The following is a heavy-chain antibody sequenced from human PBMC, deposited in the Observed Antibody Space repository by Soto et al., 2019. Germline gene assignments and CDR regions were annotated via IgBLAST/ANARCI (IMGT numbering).Heavy chain of an antibody. CDR2: INAGNGNT. D-gene: IGHD1-26*01. J-gene: IGHJ6*02. Sequence: QVQLVQSGAEVKKPGASVKVSCKASGYTFTSYAMHWVRQAPGQRLEWMGWINAGNGNTKYSQKFQGRVTISRDTSANTVYMALSSLRSEDTAVYYWASEYRESYNYDYPYGMDVWGQGTTVTVSS. V-gene: IGHV1-3*01. CDR1: GYTFTSYA. CDR3: ASEYRESYNYDYPYGMDV.